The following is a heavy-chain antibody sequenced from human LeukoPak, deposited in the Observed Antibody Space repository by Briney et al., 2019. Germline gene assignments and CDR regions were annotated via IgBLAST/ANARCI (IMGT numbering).Heavy chain of an antibody. J-gene: IGHJ6*03. Sequence: PGGSLRLSCAASGFTFSDYYMSWVRQAPGKGLEWIGEIYHTGGTNYNPSLKSRITISVDKSQNQFSLKVMSLTAADTAVYYCVANGYYSLDVWGKGTTVTVSS. CDR3: VANGYYSLDV. CDR1: GFTFSDYY. CDR2: IYHTGGT. V-gene: IGHV4-34*08. D-gene: IGHD2-8*01.